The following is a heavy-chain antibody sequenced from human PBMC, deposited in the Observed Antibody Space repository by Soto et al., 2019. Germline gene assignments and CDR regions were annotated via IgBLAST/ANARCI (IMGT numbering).Heavy chain of an antibody. Sequence: PGESLKISCKGSGYSFTSSWIGWVRQMPGKGLEWMGVIYPGDSETRYSPSFQGQVAISADRSISTAYLQWRGLKASDSAMYYCARVEGGADKWNFDYWGQGTLVTVYS. D-gene: IGHD2-21*02. CDR1: GYSFTSSW. CDR3: ARVEGGADKWNFDY. CDR2: IYPGDSET. J-gene: IGHJ4*02. V-gene: IGHV5-51*01.